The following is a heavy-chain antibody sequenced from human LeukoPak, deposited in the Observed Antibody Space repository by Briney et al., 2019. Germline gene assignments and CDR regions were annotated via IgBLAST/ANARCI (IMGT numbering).Heavy chain of an antibody. J-gene: IGHJ4*02. CDR3: ARGYSGYDPTFDY. CDR1: GFAFSSYE. Sequence: GGSLRLSCAASGFAFSSYEMNWVRQAPGKGLEWVSYISSSGSTIYYADSVKGRFTISRDNAKNSLYLQMNSLRAEDTAVYYCARGYSGYDPTFDYWGQGTLVTVSS. CDR2: ISSSGSTI. D-gene: IGHD5-12*01. V-gene: IGHV3-48*03.